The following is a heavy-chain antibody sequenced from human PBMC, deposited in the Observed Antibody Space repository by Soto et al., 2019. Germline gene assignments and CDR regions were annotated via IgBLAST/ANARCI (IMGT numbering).Heavy chain of an antibody. J-gene: IGHJ4*02. CDR3: ASSIAARPLGSFDY. CDR2: IYYSGST. D-gene: IGHD6-6*01. Sequence: SETLSLTCTVSGGSISSSSCYWGWIRQPPGKGLEWIGSIYYSGSTYYNPSLKSRVTISVDTSKNQFSLKLSSVTAADTAVYYCASSIAARPLGSFDYWGQGTLVTVSS. CDR1: GGSISSSSCY. V-gene: IGHV4-39*01.